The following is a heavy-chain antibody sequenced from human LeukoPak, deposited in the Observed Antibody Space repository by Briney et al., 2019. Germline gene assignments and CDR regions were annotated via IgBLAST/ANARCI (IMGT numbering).Heavy chain of an antibody. Sequence: GGSLRLSCAASGFTFSSYWVSWVRQAPGKGLEWVANIKQDGSEKYYVDSVKGRFTISRDNAKNSLYLQMNSLRAEDTAVYYCARLGSGWADAFDIWGQGTMVTVSS. CDR1: GFTFSSYW. CDR2: IKQDGSEK. CDR3: ARLGSGWADAFDI. V-gene: IGHV3-7*01. J-gene: IGHJ3*02. D-gene: IGHD6-19*01.